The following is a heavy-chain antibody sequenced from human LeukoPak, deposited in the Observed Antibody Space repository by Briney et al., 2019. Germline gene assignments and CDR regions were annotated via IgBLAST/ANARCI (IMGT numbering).Heavy chain of an antibody. CDR2: ISGSGDTT. V-gene: IGHV3-23*01. Sequence: GSLRLSCAASGFSFNNYAINWVRQAPGKGLEWVSAISGSGDTTYYADSVKGRFTISRVNSKKTLYLQMNNLGAEDTAVYYCAKPVRGPSLLTRDAFDIWGQGTLVTVSS. CDR3: AKPVRGPSLLTRDAFDI. CDR1: GFSFNNYA. J-gene: IGHJ3*02. D-gene: IGHD3-9*01.